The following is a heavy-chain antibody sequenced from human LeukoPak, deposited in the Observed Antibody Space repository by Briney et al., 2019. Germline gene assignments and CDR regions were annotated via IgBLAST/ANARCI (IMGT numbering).Heavy chain of an antibody. V-gene: IGHV3-73*01. J-gene: IGHJ4*02. CDR2: IRSRTSDYAT. CDR1: GFTFSSYW. Sequence: GGSLRLSCAASGFTFSSYWMSWVRQAPGKGLEWVGRIRSRTSDYATAYAASVKGRFTISRDDSKNTAFLQMNSLRTEDTAVYYRTRHLIDYWGQGTLVTVSS. CDR3: TRHLIDY.